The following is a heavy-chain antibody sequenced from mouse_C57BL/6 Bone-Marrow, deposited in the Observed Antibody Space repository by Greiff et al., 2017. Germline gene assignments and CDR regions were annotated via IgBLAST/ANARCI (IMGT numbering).Heavy chain of an antibody. CDR1: GFSLTSYG. Sequence: VQVVESGPGLVQPSQSLSITCAVSGFSLTSYGVHWVRQSPGKGLEWLGVIWRGGNTDYTAAFMSRLSITKDYSKSQVFFKMNSLQADDTAIYYCAKNDGSTWFAYWGQGTLVTVSA. J-gene: IGHJ3*01. CDR2: IWRGGNT. D-gene: IGHD1-1*01. V-gene: IGHV2-5*01. CDR3: AKNDGSTWFAY.